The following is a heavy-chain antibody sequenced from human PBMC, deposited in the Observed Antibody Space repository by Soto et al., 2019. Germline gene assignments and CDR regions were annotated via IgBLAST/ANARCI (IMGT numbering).Heavy chain of an antibody. CDR3: ARTPTVTSPFDL. D-gene: IGHD4-17*01. J-gene: IGHJ4*02. CDR2: INTDGSST. Sequence: PGGSLRLSCAASGFTFSSYWMHWVRQAPGKGLVWVSRINTDGSSTSYADSVKGRFTISRDNAENTLYLQMSSLRVEDTAIYYCARTPTVTSPFDLWGQGTLVTVSS. V-gene: IGHV3-74*01. CDR1: GFTFSSYW.